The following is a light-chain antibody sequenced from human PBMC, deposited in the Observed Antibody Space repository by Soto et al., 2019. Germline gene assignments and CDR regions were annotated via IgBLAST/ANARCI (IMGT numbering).Light chain of an antibody. J-gene: IGKJ1*01. V-gene: IGKV3-20*01. CDR3: QHYGSLPWT. Sequence: EIVLTQSPGTLSLSPGERATLSCRASQSVDNSYLAWYQQIPGQAPRLLMYGVSTRATAIPDRFSGSGSGTDFTLTINRLEPEDFALYYCQHYGSLPWTFGQGTRVEIK. CDR1: QSVDNSY. CDR2: GVS.